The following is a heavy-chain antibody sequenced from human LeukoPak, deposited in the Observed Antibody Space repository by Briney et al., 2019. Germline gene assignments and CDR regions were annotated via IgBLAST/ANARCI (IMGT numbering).Heavy chain of an antibody. J-gene: IGHJ4*02. D-gene: IGHD4-17*01. V-gene: IGHV3-23*01. CDR3: ARDSSVPYGITD. Sequence: GGSLRLSCAASGFTISKYAMSWVRQAPGKGLEWVSAISGGDGNTFYADSVKGRFTISRDNSKNTLSLQMNNLRAEDTALYYCARDSSVPYGITDWGQGTLVTVSS. CDR1: GFTISKYA. CDR2: ISGGDGNT.